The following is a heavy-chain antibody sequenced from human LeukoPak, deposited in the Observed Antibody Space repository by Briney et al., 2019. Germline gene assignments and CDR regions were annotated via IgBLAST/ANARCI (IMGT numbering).Heavy chain of an antibody. CDR2: ISSSSSTI. V-gene: IGHV3-48*04. J-gene: IGHJ4*02. Sequence: PGGSLRLSCAASGFTFSSYSMNWVRQAPGKGLEWVSYISSSSSTIYYADSVKGRFTISRDNAKNSLYLQMNSLRAEDTAVYYCARDPIAAASRHDYWGQGTLVTVSS. CDR1: GFTFSSYS. CDR3: ARDPIAAASRHDY. D-gene: IGHD6-13*01.